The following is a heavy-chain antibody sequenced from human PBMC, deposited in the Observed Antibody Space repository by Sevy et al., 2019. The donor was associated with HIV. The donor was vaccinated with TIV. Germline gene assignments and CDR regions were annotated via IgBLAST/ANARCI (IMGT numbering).Heavy chain of an antibody. CDR3: ARQRKGGYGPFFDY. CDR2: IYYSGGT. V-gene: IGHV4-39*01. J-gene: IGHJ4*02. Sequence: SQTLSLTCTVSGGSISSSSYYWGWIRQPPGKGLEWIGSIYYSGGTYYNPSLKSRVTISVDTSKNQFSRKLSSVTAAETAVYYCARQRKGGYGPFFDYWGQGTLVTVSS. CDR1: GGSISSSSYY. D-gene: IGHD5-18*01.